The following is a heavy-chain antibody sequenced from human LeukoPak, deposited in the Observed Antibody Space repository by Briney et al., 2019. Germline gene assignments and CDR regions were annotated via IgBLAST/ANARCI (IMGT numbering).Heavy chain of an antibody. CDR1: GGSISSYY. Sequence: SETLSLTCTVSGGSISSYYWSWIRQPPGKGLEWIGYIYCSGSTNYNPSLKSRVTISVDTSKNQFSLKLSSVTAADTAVYYCARDRGSGWDYYYGMDVWGQGTTVTVSS. D-gene: IGHD6-19*01. V-gene: IGHV4-59*01. CDR2: IYCSGST. J-gene: IGHJ6*02. CDR3: ARDRGSGWDYYYGMDV.